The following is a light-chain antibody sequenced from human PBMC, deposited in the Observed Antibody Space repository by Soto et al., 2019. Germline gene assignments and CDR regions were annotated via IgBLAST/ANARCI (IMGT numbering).Light chain of an antibody. V-gene: IGKV2-28*01. Sequence: DIVMTQSPLSLPVTPGEPASISGRSSQSLLHSNGYNYLDWYLQKPGQSPQLLIYLGSNRASGVPDRFSGSGSGTDFTLKISRVEAKDVGVYYCMQALQTPRTFGQGTKVEIK. CDR3: MQALQTPRT. CDR2: LGS. CDR1: QSLLHSNGYNY. J-gene: IGKJ1*01.